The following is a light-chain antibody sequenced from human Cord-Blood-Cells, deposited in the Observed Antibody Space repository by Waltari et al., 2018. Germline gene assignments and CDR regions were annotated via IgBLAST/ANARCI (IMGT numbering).Light chain of an antibody. CDR1: SSAFGGYNY. CDR2: DVS. CDR3: SSYTSSSTVV. J-gene: IGLJ2*01. Sequence: QSALTQPASVSGSPGHSITTSCTGPSSAFGGYNYVSWYQQHPGKAPKLMIYDVSNRPSGVSNRFSGSKSGNTASLTISGLQAEDEADYYCSSYTSSSTVVFGGGTKLTVL. V-gene: IGLV2-14*01.